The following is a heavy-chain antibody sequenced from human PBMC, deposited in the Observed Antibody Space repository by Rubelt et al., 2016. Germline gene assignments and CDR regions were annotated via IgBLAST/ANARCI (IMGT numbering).Heavy chain of an antibody. J-gene: IGHJ5*02. CDR2: IKPDGSEK. V-gene: IGHV3-7*05. CDR1: GFTFSSFW. CDR3: AGDGARTNWFDP. Sequence: EVQLVESGGGLVQPGGSLRLSCAASGFTFSSFWMQWARQTPGKGLEWVANIKPDGSEKYYVDSVKGRFTISRDNAKNPLYLQMNSLRAEETAGYYCAGDGARTNWFDPWGQGTLVTVSS.